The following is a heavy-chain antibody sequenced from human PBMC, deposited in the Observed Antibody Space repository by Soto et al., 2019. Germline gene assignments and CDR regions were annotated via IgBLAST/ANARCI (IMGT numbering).Heavy chain of an antibody. J-gene: IGHJ3*02. V-gene: IGHV6-1*01. CDR3: ARGPVSRDSITGTADAFDI. CDR1: GDSVSSNSAA. D-gene: IGHD1-7*01. Sequence: PSQTLSLTCAISGDSVSSNSAAWNWIRQSPSRGLEWLGRTYYRSKWYNDYAVSVKSRITINPDTSKNQFSLQMNSLRAEDTAVYYCARGPVSRDSITGTADAFDIWGQGTMVTVSS. CDR2: TYYRSKWYN.